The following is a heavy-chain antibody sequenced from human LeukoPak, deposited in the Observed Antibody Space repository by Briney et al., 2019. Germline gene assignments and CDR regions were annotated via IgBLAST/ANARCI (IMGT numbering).Heavy chain of an antibody. D-gene: IGHD6-25*01. V-gene: IGHV3-23*01. CDR2: INYSGGST. CDR3: AKDLRSSGT. J-gene: IGHJ5*02. CDR1: GFSFSDYG. Sequence: SGGSLRLSCAASGFSFSDYGMHWVRQAPGEGLEWVSAINYSGGSTYYLDSVKGRFTISRDNSKSTLYLQMNSLRAEDTAVYYCAKDLRSSGTWGQGTLVTVSS.